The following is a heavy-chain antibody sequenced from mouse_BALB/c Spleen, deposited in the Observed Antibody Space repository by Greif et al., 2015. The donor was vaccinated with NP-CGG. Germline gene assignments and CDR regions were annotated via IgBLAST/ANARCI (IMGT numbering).Heavy chain of an antibody. CDR2: ISSGSSTI. J-gene: IGHJ2*01. V-gene: IGHV5-17*02. CDR1: GFTFSSFG. CDR3: AIYDYYFDY. D-gene: IGHD2-4*01. Sequence: EGQVVESGGGLVQPGGSRKLSCAASGFTFSSFGMHWVRQAPEKGLEWVAYISSGSSTIYYADTVKGRLTISRNNPKNPLFLQMTSLMSEDTAMYYCAIYDYYFDYWVQCTTLPVSS.